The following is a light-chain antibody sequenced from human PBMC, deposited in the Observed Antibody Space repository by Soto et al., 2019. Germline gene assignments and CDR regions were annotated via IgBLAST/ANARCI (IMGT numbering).Light chain of an antibody. J-gene: IGLJ1*01. V-gene: IGLV2-14*01. CDR3: SSYTSSSTSYV. Sequence: QSALTQPASVSGSPGQSITISCTGTSSDVGGYNYVSWFQQHPGKAPKLMIYEVNNRSSGVSDRFFGSKSGNMASLTISGLQAEDEANYFCSSYTSSSTSYVFGTGTKLTVL. CDR2: EVN. CDR1: SSDVGGYNY.